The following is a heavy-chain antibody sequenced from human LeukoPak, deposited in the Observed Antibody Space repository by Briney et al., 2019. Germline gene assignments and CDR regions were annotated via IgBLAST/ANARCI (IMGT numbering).Heavy chain of an antibody. J-gene: IGHJ4*02. CDR2: ISGSGGST. V-gene: IGHV3-23*01. Sequence: GGSLRLSCAASGFTFSSYGMSWVRQAPGKGLEWVSAISGSGGSTYYADSVKGRFTISRDNSKNMLYLQMNSLRAEDTAVYYCASVYDSSGPFDYWGQGTLVTVSS. D-gene: IGHD3-22*01. CDR3: ASVYDSSGPFDY. CDR1: GFTFSSYG.